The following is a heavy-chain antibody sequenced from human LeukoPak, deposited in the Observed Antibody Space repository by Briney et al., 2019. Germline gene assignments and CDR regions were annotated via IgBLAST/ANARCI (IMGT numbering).Heavy chain of an antibody. Sequence: SETLSLTCTVSGGSLSSGDYYWSWLRQPPGRGVEWIRYIYYSGSTYYNPSLKSRVTISVDTSKNQFSLKLSSVTAADTAVYYCARDYQAGGSGQNAFDIWGQGAMVTVSS. J-gene: IGHJ3*02. CDR1: GGSLSSGDYY. V-gene: IGHV4-30-4*01. CDR2: IYYSGST. D-gene: IGHD3-10*01. CDR3: ARDYQAGGSGQNAFDI.